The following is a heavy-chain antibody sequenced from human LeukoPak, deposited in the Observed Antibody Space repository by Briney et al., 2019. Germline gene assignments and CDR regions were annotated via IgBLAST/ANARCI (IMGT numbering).Heavy chain of an antibody. V-gene: IGHV1-2*02. CDR3: ARDRDSGSYRSWLDP. Sequence: GASVKVSCKASGYTFTGYYIHWVRQAPGQGLEWMGWITPNSGDTKYTQKFQGRVTMTRDTSISTAFMELSSLRSDDTAVYYCARDRDSGSYRSWLDPWGQGTLVTVSS. CDR2: ITPNSGDT. CDR1: GYTFTGYY. D-gene: IGHD1-26*01. J-gene: IGHJ5*02.